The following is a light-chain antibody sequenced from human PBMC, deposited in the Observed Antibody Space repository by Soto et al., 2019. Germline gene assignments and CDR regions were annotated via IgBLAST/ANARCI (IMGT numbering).Light chain of an antibody. V-gene: IGKV1-5*01. CDR1: QSISSW. J-gene: IGKJ4*01. CDR2: DAS. Sequence: GDRVTITCRASQSISSWLAWYQQKPGKAPKLLIYDASSLESGVPSRFSGSGSGTEFTLTISSLQPDDFAVYYCQQYNNWPFTFGGGTKVDIK. CDR3: QQYNNWPFT.